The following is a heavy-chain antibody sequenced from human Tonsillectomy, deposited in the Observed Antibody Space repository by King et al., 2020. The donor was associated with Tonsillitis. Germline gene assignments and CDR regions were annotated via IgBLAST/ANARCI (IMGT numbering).Heavy chain of an antibody. J-gene: IGHJ6*03. Sequence: VQLQESGPGLVKPSETLSLTCTVSGGSISPFYWSWFRQPPGKGLEWIGYIYYIGSTNYNPSLMSRVTISVDTSKNQFSLRLSSVTAADTAVYYCARSDYYYNGRYYYYYMDVWGKGTTVTVS. CDR3: ARSDYYYNGRYYYYYMDV. D-gene: IGHD3-22*01. CDR2: IYYIGST. V-gene: IGHV4-59*08. CDR1: GGSISPFY.